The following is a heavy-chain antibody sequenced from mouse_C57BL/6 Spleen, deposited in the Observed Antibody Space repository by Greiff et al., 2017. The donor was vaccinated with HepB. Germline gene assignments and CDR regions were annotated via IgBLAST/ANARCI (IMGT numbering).Heavy chain of an antibody. CDR2: ISNGGGST. J-gene: IGHJ4*01. D-gene: IGHD1-1*01. Sequence: EVKLVESGGGLVQPGGSLKLSCAASGFTFSDYYMYWVRQTPEKRLEWVAYISNGGGSTYYPDTVKGRFTISRDNAKNTLYLQMSRLKSEDTAMYYCARQNYGKGYAMDYWGQGTSVTVSS. CDR1: GFTFSDYY. V-gene: IGHV5-12*01. CDR3: ARQNYGKGYAMDY.